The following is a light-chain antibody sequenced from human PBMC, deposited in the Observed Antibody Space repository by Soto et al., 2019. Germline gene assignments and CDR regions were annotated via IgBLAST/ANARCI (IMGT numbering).Light chain of an antibody. Sequence: EIVMTQSPATLSVSPGERATLSCRASQSVSSNLAWYQQKPGQDPRLLIYGASTRATGIPARFSGSGSGTEFTLTISRLQSEDFALYYCQQYNNWPWTFGKGTKVDIK. CDR1: QSVSSN. CDR2: GAS. CDR3: QQYNNWPWT. V-gene: IGKV3-15*01. J-gene: IGKJ1*01.